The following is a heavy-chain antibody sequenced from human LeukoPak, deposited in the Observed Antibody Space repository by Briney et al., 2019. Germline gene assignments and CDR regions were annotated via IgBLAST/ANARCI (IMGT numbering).Heavy chain of an antibody. D-gene: IGHD2-2*01. J-gene: IGHJ4*02. CDR3: ARLPRYCSSTSCFSVDY. CDR1: GFTVSSNY. Sequence: PGGSLRLSCAASGFTVSSNYMSWVRQAPGKGLEWVSVIYSGGSTYYADSVKGRFTISRDNSKNTLYPQMNSLRAEDTAVYYCARLPRYCSSTSCFSVDYWGQGTLVTVSS. CDR2: IYSGGST. V-gene: IGHV3-66*02.